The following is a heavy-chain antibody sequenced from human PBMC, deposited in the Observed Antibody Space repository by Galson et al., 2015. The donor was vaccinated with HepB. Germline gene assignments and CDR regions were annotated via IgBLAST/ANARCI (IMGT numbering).Heavy chain of an antibody. D-gene: IGHD1-14*01. CDR3: AGSTEEVNSDY. Sequence: SLRLSCAASGFTVSSNYMSWVRQAPGKGLEWVSVIYSGGSTYYADSVKGRFTISRDNSKNTLYLQMNSLRAEDTAVYYCAGSTEEVNSDYWGQGTLVTVSS. V-gene: IGHV3-66*02. J-gene: IGHJ4*02. CDR2: IYSGGST. CDR1: GFTVSSNY.